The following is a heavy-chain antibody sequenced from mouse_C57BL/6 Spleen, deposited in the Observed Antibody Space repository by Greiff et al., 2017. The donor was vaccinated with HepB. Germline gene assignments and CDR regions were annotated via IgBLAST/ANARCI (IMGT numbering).Heavy chain of an antibody. CDR3: AKLYYDYPCFDC. CDR2: IYPGDGDT. CDR1: GYAFSSYW. D-gene: IGHD2-4*01. J-gene: IGHJ2*01. V-gene: IGHV1-80*01. Sequence: QVQLKQSGAELVKPGASVKISCKASGYAFSSYWMNWVKQRPGKGLEWIGQIYPGDGDTNYNGKFKGKATLTADKSSSTAYMELSSLTSEDSAVYFCAKLYYDYPCFDCWGQGTTLTVSS.